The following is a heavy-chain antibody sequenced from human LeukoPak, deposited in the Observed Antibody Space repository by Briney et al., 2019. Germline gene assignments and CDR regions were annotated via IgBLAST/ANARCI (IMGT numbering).Heavy chain of an antibody. CDR3: ARVTTVALYWYFDL. J-gene: IGHJ2*01. CDR2: ISSSSSTI. V-gene: IGHV3-48*01. CDR1: GFTFSSYS. Sequence: GGSLRLSCAASGFTFSSYSMNWVRQAPGKGLEWVSYISSSSSTIYYADSVKGRFTISRDNAKNSLYLQMNSLRAEDTAVYYCARVTTVALYWYFDLWGRGTLVTVSS. D-gene: IGHD2-15*01.